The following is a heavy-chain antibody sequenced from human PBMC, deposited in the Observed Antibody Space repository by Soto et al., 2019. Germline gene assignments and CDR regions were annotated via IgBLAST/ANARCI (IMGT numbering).Heavy chain of an antibody. Sequence: EVQLVESGGGLVQPGGSLRLSCAASGFTFSDYYMDWVRQVPGKGLEWVGRTRNKANNYSPEYAPSVKGRFTISRHDLEDSMYLQMNSRKTEDTAVYYCARDAGGSYDYWGQGAMVTGSS. CDR2: TRNKANNYSP. D-gene: IGHD1-26*01. CDR1: GFTFSDYY. V-gene: IGHV3-72*01. CDR3: ARDAGGSYDY. J-gene: IGHJ4*02.